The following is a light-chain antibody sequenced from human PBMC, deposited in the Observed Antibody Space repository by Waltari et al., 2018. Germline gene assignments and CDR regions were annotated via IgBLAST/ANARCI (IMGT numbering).Light chain of an antibody. CDR2: EVN. CDR3: CSYAGSTSYVV. CDR1: SSDVGSFNL. Sequence: QSALTQPASVSGSPGPSITTPCTGTSSDVGSFNLVSWSHLLPGKAPKLLFSEVNKRPSGVSNRFFGSKSGITASLTISGLQTGDEADYYCCSYAGSTSYVVFGGGTKLTVL. V-gene: IGLV2-23*02. J-gene: IGLJ2*01.